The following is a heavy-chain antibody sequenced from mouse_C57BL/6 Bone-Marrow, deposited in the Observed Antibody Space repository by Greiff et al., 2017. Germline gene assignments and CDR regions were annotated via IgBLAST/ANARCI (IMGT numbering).Heavy chain of an antibody. CDR1: GYTFTSYW. Sequence: QVQLQQPGAELVMPGASVKLSCKASGYTFTSYWMHWVKQRPGQGLAWIGEIDPSDSYTNYNQKFKGKSTLTVDKSSSTAYMQLSSLTSEDSSCYYCAPGYFDYWGQGTTLTVSS. CDR2: IDPSDSYT. V-gene: IGHV1-69*01. J-gene: IGHJ2*01. CDR3: APGYFDY.